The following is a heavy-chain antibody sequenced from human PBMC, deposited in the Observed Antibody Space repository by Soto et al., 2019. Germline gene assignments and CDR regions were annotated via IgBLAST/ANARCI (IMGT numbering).Heavy chain of an antibody. Sequence: EVQLVESGGALVKPGGSLRLSCAASGFSFSDAWMNWVRQAPGKGLEWVGHIKNKEAGETTDFAAPVKGRFTISRDDSKHILYLQMNSLKIEDSGMYYCTTLGPSWGQGTLVTVSS. CDR3: TTLGPS. J-gene: IGHJ5*02. CDR2: IKNKEAGETT. V-gene: IGHV3-15*07. CDR1: GFSFSDAW.